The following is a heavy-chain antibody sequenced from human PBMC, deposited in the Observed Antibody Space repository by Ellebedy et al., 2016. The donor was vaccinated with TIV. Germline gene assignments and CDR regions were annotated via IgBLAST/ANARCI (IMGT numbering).Heavy chain of an antibody. V-gene: IGHV3-48*03. Sequence: GGSLRLXXAASGFTFSNYWMYWVRQAPGKGLEWISYIMSSGSTIYYADSVKGRFTISRDNAKGSLYLQMNSLRAEDTAVYYCAKGTGGGNYRNHAFDIWGRGTMVTVSS. CDR2: IMSSGSTI. CDR3: AKGTGGGNYRNHAFDI. D-gene: IGHD1-14*01. CDR1: GFTFSNYW. J-gene: IGHJ3*02.